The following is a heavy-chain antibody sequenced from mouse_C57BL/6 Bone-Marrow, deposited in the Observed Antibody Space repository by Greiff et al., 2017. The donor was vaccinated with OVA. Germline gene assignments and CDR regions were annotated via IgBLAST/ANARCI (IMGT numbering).Heavy chain of an antibody. J-gene: IGHJ4*01. Sequence: LVESGAELVKPGASVKMSCKASGYTFTSYWITWVKQRPGQGLEWIGDIYPGSGSTNYNEKFKSKATLTVDTSSSTAYMQLSSLTSEDSAVYYCARDEWAMDYWGQGTSVTVSS. D-gene: IGHD1-3*01. CDR3: ARDEWAMDY. CDR1: GYTFTSYW. V-gene: IGHV1-55*01. CDR2: IYPGSGST.